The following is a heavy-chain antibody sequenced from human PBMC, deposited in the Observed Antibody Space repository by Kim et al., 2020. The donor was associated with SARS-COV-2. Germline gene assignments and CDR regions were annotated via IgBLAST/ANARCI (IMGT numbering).Heavy chain of an antibody. CDR3: AKDQWLVRSWFDP. J-gene: IGHJ5*02. D-gene: IGHD6-19*01. V-gene: IGHV3-23*01. Sequence: YDADSVKGRFTISRDNTKNTLYRQMNSLRAEDTAVYYCAKDQWLVRSWFDPWGQGTLVTVSS.